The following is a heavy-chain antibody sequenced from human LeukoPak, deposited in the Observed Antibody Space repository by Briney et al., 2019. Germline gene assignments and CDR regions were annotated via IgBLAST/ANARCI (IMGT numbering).Heavy chain of an antibody. CDR2: IYYSGST. CDR3: ARVRDRYGETDY. Sequence: SETLSLTCTVSGGSISSSSYYWGWIRQPPGKGLEWIGSIYYSGSTYYNPSLKSRVTISVDTSKNQFSLKLSSVTPADTAVYFCARVRDRYGETDYWGRGALVTVSS. V-gene: IGHV4-39*07. CDR1: GGSISSSSYY. J-gene: IGHJ4*02. D-gene: IGHD3-10*01.